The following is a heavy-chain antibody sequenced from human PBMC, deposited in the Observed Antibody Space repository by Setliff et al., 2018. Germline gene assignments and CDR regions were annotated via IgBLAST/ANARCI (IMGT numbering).Heavy chain of an antibody. J-gene: IGHJ6*02. CDR2: ISAYNGNT. CDR3: ARDVGPPDEAIWFGAYMDV. Sequence: ASVKVSCKASGYTFTSYGISWVRQAPGQGLEWMGWISAYNGNTNYAQKLQGRVTMTTDTSTSTAYMELKSLRSDDTAVYYCARDVGPPDEAIWFGAYMDVWGQGTTVTVSS. CDR1: GYTFTSYG. D-gene: IGHD3-10*01. V-gene: IGHV1-18*01.